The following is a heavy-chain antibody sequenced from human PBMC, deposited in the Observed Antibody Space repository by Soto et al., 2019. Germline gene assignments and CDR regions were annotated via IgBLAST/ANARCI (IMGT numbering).Heavy chain of an antibody. CDR1: GFTFSSYA. J-gene: IGHJ5*02. D-gene: IGHD6-19*01. V-gene: IGHV3-23*01. CDR2: ISGSGGST. CDR3: AKDRSSGWYVSWFDP. Sequence: GGSLRLSCAASGFTFSSYAMSWVRQAPGKGLEWVSAISGSGGSTYYADSVKGRFTISRDNSKNTLYLQMNSLRAEDTAVYYCAKDRSSGWYVSWFDPWGQGTLVTVSS.